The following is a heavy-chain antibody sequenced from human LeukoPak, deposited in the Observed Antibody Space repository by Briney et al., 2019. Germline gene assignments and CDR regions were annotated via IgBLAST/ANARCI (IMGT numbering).Heavy chain of an antibody. V-gene: IGHV3-66*01. D-gene: IGHD3-10*01. CDR3: AKRRGLTQPIDY. CDR2: IYSGGST. Sequence: GGSLRLSCAASGFTVSSNYMSWVRQAPGKGLEWVSVIYSGGSTYYADSVKGRFTISRDNSKNTLYLQMNSLRAEDTAVYYCAKRRGLTQPIDYWGQGTLVTVSS. J-gene: IGHJ4*02. CDR1: GFTVSSNY.